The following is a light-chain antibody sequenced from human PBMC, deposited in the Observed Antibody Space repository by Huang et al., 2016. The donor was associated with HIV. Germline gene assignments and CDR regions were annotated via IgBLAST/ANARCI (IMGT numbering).Light chain of an antibody. CDR3: QQYGSSRT. CDR2: GAS. V-gene: IGKV3-20*01. CDR1: QRVSSSY. Sequence: EIVLTQSPGTLSLSPGERATLSCRASQRVSSSYLARYQQQPGQAPRLLIYGASSRATGIPDRVSGSGSGTDFTLTISRLEPEDFAVYYCQQYGSSRTFGQGTKVEIK. J-gene: IGKJ1*01.